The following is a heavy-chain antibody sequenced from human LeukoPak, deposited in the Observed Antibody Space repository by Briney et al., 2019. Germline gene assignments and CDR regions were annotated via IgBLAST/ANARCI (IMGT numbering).Heavy chain of an antibody. Sequence: ASVKVSCKASGYTFTGHYMHWVRQAPGQGLEWMGWINPNSGGTNYAQKFQGRVTMTRDTSISTAYMELSRLRSDDTAVYYCARRGIAVAGYYYGMDVWGQGTTVTVSS. CDR3: ARRGIAVAGYYYGMDV. CDR1: GYTFTGHY. CDR2: INPNSGGT. D-gene: IGHD6-19*01. V-gene: IGHV1-2*02. J-gene: IGHJ6*02.